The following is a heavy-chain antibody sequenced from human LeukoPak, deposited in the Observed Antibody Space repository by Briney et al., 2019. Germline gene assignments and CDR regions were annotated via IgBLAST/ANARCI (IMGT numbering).Heavy chain of an antibody. CDR3: AKNPLVSGTIYFDS. CDR1: GFTFSSYW. CDR2: IKKDGSEK. V-gene: IGHV3-7*03. Sequence: PGGSLRLSCAASGFTFSSYWMSWVRQAPGKGLEWVAKIKKDGSEKYYVDSVKGRFTISRDNSKSTLYLEMNSLRAEDTAIYYCAKNPLVSGTIYFDSWGQGTLLTVSS. D-gene: IGHD6-19*01. J-gene: IGHJ4*02.